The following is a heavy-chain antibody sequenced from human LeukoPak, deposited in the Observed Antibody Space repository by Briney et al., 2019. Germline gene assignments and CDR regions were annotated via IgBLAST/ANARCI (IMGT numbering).Heavy chain of an antibody. J-gene: IGHJ4*02. CDR1: GGSISSGDYY. CDR2: ISYSGT. D-gene: IGHD3-10*01. CDR3: ARGGDGARLGY. Sequence: SQTLSLTCTVSGGSISSGDYYWSWIRQHPGKGLEWIGYISYSGTYYNPSLKSRVTISLDTSNNQFSLKLSSVTAADTAVYYCARGGDGARLGYWGQGTLVTVSS. V-gene: IGHV4-31*03.